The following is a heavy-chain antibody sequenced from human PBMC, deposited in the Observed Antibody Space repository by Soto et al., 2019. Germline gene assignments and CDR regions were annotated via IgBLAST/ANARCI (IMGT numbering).Heavy chain of an antibody. CDR2: INPSGGST. Sequence: EASVKVSCKASGYTFTSYYMHWVRQAPGQGLERMGIINPSGGSTSYAQKFQGRVTMTRDTSTSTVYMELSSLRSEDTAVYYCARDITHDYYYDSSGHNGGIDYWGQGTLVTVSS. D-gene: IGHD3-22*01. J-gene: IGHJ4*02. V-gene: IGHV1-46*01. CDR3: ARDITHDYYYDSSGHNGGIDY. CDR1: GYTFTSYY.